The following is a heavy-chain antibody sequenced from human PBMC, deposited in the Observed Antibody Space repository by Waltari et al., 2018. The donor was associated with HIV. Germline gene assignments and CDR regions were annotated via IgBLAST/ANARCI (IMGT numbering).Heavy chain of an antibody. D-gene: IGHD3-3*01. CDR1: GGSFTGYY. J-gene: IGHJ6*02. V-gene: IGHV4-34*02. CDR3: ARAREVNLLEWSIGPEASYYYGMDV. Sequence: QVQLQQWGAGLLKPSETLSLTCAVYGGSFTGYYFNWIRQSRGKGLEWIGEINEGGTTSFHPSLKSRLTLSIDPSKRQFSLKLGSVTAADSGLYFCARAREVNLLEWSIGPEASYYYGMDVWGQGTPVTVSS. CDR2: INEGGTT.